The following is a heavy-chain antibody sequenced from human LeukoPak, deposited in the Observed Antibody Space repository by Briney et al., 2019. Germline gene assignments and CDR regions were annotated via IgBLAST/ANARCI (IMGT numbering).Heavy chain of an antibody. V-gene: IGHV3-30-3*01. D-gene: IGHD2-8*01. J-gene: IGHJ4*02. Sequence: GGSLRLSCAASGFTFSSYAMHWVRQAPGKGLEWVAVISYDGSNKYYADSVKGRFTISRDNSKNTLYLQMNSLRAEDTAVYYCAREPSEGYRTNGVCPYYFDYWGQGTLVTVSS. CDR2: ISYDGSNK. CDR1: GFTFSSYA. CDR3: AREPSEGYRTNGVCPYYFDY.